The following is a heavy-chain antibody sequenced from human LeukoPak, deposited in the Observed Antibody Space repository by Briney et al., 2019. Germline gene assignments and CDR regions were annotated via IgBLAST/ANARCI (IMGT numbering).Heavy chain of an antibody. CDR3: ARWSGWPHYYYYMDV. J-gene: IGHJ6*03. CDR2: INWNGGST. D-gene: IGHD6-19*01. CDR1: GFTFDDYG. Sequence: PGGSLRLSCAASGFTFDDYGMSWVRQAPGKGLEWVSGINWNGGSTGYADSVKGRFTISRDNAKNSLYLQMNSLRAEDTAVYYCARWSGWPHYYYYMDVWGKGTTVTVSS. V-gene: IGHV3-20*04.